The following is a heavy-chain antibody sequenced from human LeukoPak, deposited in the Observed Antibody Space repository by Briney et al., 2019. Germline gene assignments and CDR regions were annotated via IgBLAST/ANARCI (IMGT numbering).Heavy chain of an antibody. CDR2: INHSGST. CDR3: AMVRGVIRYYYGMDV. Sequence: KPSETLSLTCAVYGGSFSGYYWSWIRQPPGKGLEWIGEINHSGSTNYNPSLKSRVTISVDTSKNQFSLKLSSVTAADTAVYYCAMVRGVIRYYYGMDVWGQGTTVTVSS. V-gene: IGHV4-34*01. J-gene: IGHJ6*02. CDR1: GGSFSGYY. D-gene: IGHD3-10*01.